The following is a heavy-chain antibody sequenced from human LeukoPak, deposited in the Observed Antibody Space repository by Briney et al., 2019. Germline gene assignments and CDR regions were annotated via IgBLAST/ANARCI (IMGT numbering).Heavy chain of an antibody. D-gene: IGHD6-13*01. J-gene: IGHJ6*03. CDR1: GYTFTSYG. Sequence: ASVKVSCKASGYTFTSYGITWVRQAPGQGLEWMGWISAYNGNTNYAQELQGRVTMTTDTSTSTAYMELRSLRSDDTAVYYCARGGGAAADYSYYYMDVWGKGTTVTVSS. CDR2: ISAYNGNT. V-gene: IGHV1-18*01. CDR3: ARGGGAAADYSYYYMDV.